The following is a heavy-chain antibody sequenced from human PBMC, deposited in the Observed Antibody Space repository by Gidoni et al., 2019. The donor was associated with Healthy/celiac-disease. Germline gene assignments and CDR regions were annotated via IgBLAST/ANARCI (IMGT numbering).Heavy chain of an antibody. Sequence: QVQLVQSGAAVKQPGASVKVSCTAPGYTFTGYYMHWVRQAPGQGLEWMGGINPSSGGTNYAQKFQGRVTMTRDTSISTAYMELGRLGSDDAAVYYCARKVVVVAAMQWFDPWGQGTLVTVSS. CDR1: GYTFTGYY. CDR2: INPSSGGT. J-gene: IGHJ5*02. V-gene: IGHV1-2*02. D-gene: IGHD2-15*01. CDR3: ARKVVVVAAMQWFDP.